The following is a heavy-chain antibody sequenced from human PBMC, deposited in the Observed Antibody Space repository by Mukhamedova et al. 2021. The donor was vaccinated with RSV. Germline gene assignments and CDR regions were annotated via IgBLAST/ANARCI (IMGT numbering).Heavy chain of an antibody. D-gene: IGHD3-16*01. CDR3: AKDLGGPDLDY. V-gene: IGHV1-46*01. J-gene: IGHJ4*02. Sequence: SSGFPTYAQKFQGRVTMTRDTSTSTVYMDLSSLRSEDKAVYYCAKDLGGPDLDYWGQGTLVTVSS. CDR2: SSGFP.